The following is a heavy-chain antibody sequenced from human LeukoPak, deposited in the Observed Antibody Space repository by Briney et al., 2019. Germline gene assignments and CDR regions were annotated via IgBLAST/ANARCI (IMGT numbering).Heavy chain of an antibody. V-gene: IGHV4-34*01. J-gene: IGHJ1*01. D-gene: IGHD5-18*01. Sequence: KPSATLSLTCAVYGTYFSDYYWSWIRQPPGKGQEWIWEINHSGSTNYNPSLKSRVTISVDTSKNQFSLKLSSVNAADTAVYYCARKKLDTAMFLAATYFQHWGQGTLVTVSS. CDR1: GTYFSDYY. CDR2: INHSGST. CDR3: ARKKLDTAMFLAATYFQH.